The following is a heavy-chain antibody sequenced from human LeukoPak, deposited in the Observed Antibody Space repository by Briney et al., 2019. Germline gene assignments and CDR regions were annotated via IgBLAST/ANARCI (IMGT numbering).Heavy chain of an antibody. CDR1: GYTFTGYY. J-gene: IGHJ4*02. CDR2: INPNSGGT. Sequence: GASVKVSCKASGYTFTGYYMHWVRQAPGQGLEWMGWINPNSGGTNYAQKFQGRVTMTRDTSISTAYMELSRLRSDDTAVYYCARPCSGGSCYSGYAGHFDYWGQGTLVTVSS. V-gene: IGHV1-2*02. D-gene: IGHD2-15*01. CDR3: ARPCSGGSCYSGYAGHFDY.